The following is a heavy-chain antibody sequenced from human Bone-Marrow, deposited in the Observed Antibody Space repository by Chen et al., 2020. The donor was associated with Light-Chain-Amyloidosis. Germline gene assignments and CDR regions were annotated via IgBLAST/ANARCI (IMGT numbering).Heavy chain of an antibody. Sequence: QVQLRESAPGLVKPSETLSLTCPALGGSFSSRAFYWGWIPQPPGRGLEWIGHIYHSGSTNYNPSLKSRVSLSVDTTKNQFSLNLGSVTAADTAVYYCTRPRTGTTTGAYYYMDVWGKGTTVIVSS. CDR2: IYHSGST. CDR3: TRPRTGTTTGAYYYMDV. D-gene: IGHD1-7*01. V-gene: IGHV4-39*01. J-gene: IGHJ6*03. CDR1: GGSFSSRAFY.